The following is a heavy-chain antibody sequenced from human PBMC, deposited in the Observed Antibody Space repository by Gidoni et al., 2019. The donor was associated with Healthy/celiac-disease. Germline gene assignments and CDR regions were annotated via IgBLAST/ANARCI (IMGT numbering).Heavy chain of an antibody. CDR2: ISYDGSNK. Sequence: QVQLVESGGGVVQPGRSLRLSCAASGFTFSSYAMHWVRQAPGKGLEWVAVISYDGSNKYYADSVKGRFTISRDNSKNTLYLQMNSLRAEDTAVYYCARAKGVGALYYFDYWGQGTLVTVSS. D-gene: IGHD1-26*01. V-gene: IGHV3-30-3*01. CDR3: ARAKGVGALYYFDY. J-gene: IGHJ4*02. CDR1: GFTFSSYA.